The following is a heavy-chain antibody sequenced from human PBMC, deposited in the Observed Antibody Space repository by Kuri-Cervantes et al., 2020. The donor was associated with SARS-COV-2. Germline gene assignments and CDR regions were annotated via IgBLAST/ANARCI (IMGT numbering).Heavy chain of an antibody. Sequence: GESLKISCTASGFTFGDYAMSWVRQAPGKGLEWVGFIRSKAYGGTTEYAASVKGRFTISRDDSKSIAYPQMNSLKTEDTAVYYCTRALHPFPFDYWGQGTLVTVSS. V-gene: IGHV3-49*04. D-gene: IGHD3-16*01. CDR3: TRALHPFPFDY. CDR2: IRSKAYGGTT. CDR1: GFTFGDYA. J-gene: IGHJ4*02.